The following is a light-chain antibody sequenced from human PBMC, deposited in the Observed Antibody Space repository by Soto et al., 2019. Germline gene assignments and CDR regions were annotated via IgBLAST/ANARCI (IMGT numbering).Light chain of an antibody. V-gene: IGLV1-51*01. CDR3: GTWDSSLSAVV. J-gene: IGLJ2*01. CDR2: DNN. Sequence: QSVLTQPPSVSAAPGQKVTISCSGSSSNIGNNYVCWYHQLPGTAPKLLIYDNNKRPSGIPDRFSGSKSGTSATLGITGLQSGDEAEYYCGTWDSSLSAVVFGGGTQLTVL. CDR1: SSNIGNNY.